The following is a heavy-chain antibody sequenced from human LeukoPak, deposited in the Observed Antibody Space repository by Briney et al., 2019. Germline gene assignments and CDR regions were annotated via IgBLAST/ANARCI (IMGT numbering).Heavy chain of an antibody. J-gene: IGHJ4*02. D-gene: IGHD5-12*01. CDR3: AKSRPGTKWLRSLYYFDY. V-gene: IGHV3-9*01. Sequence: PGRSLRLSCAASGFTFDDYAMHWVRQAPGKGLEWVSGISWNSGSIGYADSVKGRFTISRDNSKNTLYLQMNSLRAEDTAVYYCAKSRPGTKWLRSLYYFDYWGQGTLVTVSS. CDR1: GFTFDDYA. CDR2: ISWNSGSI.